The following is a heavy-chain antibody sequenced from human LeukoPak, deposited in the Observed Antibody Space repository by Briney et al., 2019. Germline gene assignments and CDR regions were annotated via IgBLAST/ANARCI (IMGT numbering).Heavy chain of an antibody. CDR3: ATSGSSSEFDY. J-gene: IGHJ4*02. Sequence: PSETLSLTCTVSGGSISSYYWSWIRQPAGKGQEWIGRIYTSGSTNYNPSLKSRVTISVDTSKNQFSLKLSSVTAADTAVYYCATSGSSSEFDYWGQGTLVTVSS. CDR1: GGSISSYY. CDR2: IYTSGST. V-gene: IGHV4-4*07. D-gene: IGHD1-26*01.